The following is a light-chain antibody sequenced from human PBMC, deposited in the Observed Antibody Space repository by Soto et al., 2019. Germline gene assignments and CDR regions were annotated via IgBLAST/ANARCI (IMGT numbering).Light chain of an antibody. J-gene: IGKJ1*01. CDR2: AAS. Sequence: DIQMTQSPSSLSASVGDRVTITCRASQSISNYLNWYQQKPGKAPKLLIYAASSLQSGVPSRFSGFGSGTDFTLTISSLQPADFATYYCQQSYSTPWTFGQGTKVEIK. CDR1: QSISNY. CDR3: QQSYSTPWT. V-gene: IGKV1-39*01.